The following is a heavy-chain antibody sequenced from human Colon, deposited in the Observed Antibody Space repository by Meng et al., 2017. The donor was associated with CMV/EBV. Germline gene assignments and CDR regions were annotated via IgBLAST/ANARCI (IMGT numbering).Heavy chain of an antibody. CDR3: ARLGLFDY. CDR1: RFTFSDYF. V-gene: IGHV3-11*01. J-gene: IGHJ4*02. CDR2: ISGSGTTI. D-gene: IGHD5-12*01. Sequence: RLSCAASRFTFSDYFMSWVRQAPGKGLEWVSYISGSGTTIYYAESVKGRFTISRDNTRDSLYLQMNSLRAEDTAVYYCARLGLFDYWGQGTLVTVSS.